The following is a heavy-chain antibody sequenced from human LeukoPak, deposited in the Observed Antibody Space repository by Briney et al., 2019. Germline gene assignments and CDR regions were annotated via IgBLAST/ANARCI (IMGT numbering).Heavy chain of an antibody. V-gene: IGHV1-18*01. J-gene: IGHJ4*02. Sequence: ASLSVSCMASGYTFTSYGISWVRPAPGQGLEWMGWVSDNNGTTDYAKKFQGRVTMTTDRSTSTVYMEMRSLRSDDSAVYYCARDRTYMITFGGVIVLSHWGQGALVTVSS. CDR2: VSDNNGTT. CDR3: ARDRTYMITFGGVIVLSH. CDR1: GYTFTSYG. D-gene: IGHD3-16*02.